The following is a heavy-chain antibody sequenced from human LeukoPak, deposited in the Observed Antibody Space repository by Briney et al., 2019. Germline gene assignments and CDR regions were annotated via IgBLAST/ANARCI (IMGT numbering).Heavy chain of an antibody. Sequence: GASVKVSCKASGYTFTSYAMNWVRQAPGQGLEWMGWINTNTGNPTYAQGFTGRFVFSLDTSVSTAYLQISSLKAEDTAVYYCARRLYSSSSIWFDPWGQGTLVTVSS. V-gene: IGHV7-4-1*02. CDR3: ARRLYSSSSIWFDP. CDR2: INTNTGNP. J-gene: IGHJ5*02. CDR1: GYTFTSYA. D-gene: IGHD6-13*01.